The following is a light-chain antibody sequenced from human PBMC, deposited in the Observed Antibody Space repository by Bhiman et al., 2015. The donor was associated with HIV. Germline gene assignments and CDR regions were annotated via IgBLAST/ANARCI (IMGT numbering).Light chain of an antibody. V-gene: IGLV2-14*01. J-gene: IGLJ1*01. CDR2: DVN. Sequence: QSALTQPASVSESVGQSITISCSGTSNDVGAYDSVSWYQQFPGKAPRVIIYDVNSRPAGIPARFSGSKSGNTASLTISGLQAKDEADYYCSSHSSDNTRVFGTGTKVSVL. CDR1: SNDVGAYDS. CDR3: SSHSSDNTRV.